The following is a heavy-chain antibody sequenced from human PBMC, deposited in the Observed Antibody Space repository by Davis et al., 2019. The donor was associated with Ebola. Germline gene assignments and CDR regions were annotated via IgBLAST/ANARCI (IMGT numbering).Heavy chain of an antibody. D-gene: IGHD2-8*01. CDR3: ARHPISQYCTNGVCYSGDYFDY. CDR1: GYSFTSYW. V-gene: IGHV5-51*01. Sequence: GESLKISCKGSGYSFTSYWIGWVRQMPGKGLEWMGIIYPGDSDTRYSPSFQGQVTISADKSISTAYLQWSSLKASDTAMYYCARHPISQYCTNGVCYSGDYFDYWGQGTLVTVSS. CDR2: IYPGDSDT. J-gene: IGHJ4*02.